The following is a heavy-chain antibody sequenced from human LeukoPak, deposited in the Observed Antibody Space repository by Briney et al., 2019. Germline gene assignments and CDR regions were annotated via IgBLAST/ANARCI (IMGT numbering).Heavy chain of an antibody. CDR1: GFTFDDYA. D-gene: IGHD4-17*01. J-gene: IGHJ4*02. V-gene: IGHV3-9*01. CDR3: AKGTLGDYRAGPDY. CDR2: ISWNSGSI. Sequence: PGGSLRLSCAASGFTFDDYAMHWVRQAPGKGLEWVSGISWNSGSIVYADSVKGRFTISRDNAKNSLYLQMNSLRAEDTALYYCAKGTLGDYRAGPDYWGRGTLVTVSS.